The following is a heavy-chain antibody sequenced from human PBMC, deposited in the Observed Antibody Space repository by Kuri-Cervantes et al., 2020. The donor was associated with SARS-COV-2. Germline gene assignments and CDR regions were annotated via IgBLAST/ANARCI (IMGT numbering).Heavy chain of an antibody. Sequence: SETLSLTCTVSGGSISSHYWSWIRQPPGKGLEWIGYIYYSGSTNYNPSLKSRVTISVDTSKNQFSLKLSSVTAADTAVYYCARDLGQKRWLQYWYFDLWGRGTLVTVSS. CDR1: GGSISSHY. V-gene: IGHV4-59*11. D-gene: IGHD5-24*01. CDR3: ARDLGQKRWLQYWYFDL. CDR2: IYYSGST. J-gene: IGHJ2*01.